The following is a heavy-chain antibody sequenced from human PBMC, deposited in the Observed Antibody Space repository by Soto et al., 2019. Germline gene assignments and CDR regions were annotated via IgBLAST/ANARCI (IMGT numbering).Heavy chain of an antibody. CDR1: GFTFSSYG. CDR3: AKDGFGELLALPFDY. CDR2: ISYDGSNK. V-gene: IGHV3-30*18. Sequence: QVQLVESGGGVVQPGRSLRLSCAASGFTFSSYGMHWVRQAPGKGLEWVAVISYDGSNKYYADSVKGRFTISRDNSKNTLYLQMNSLRAEDTAVYYCAKDGFGELLALPFDYWGQGTLDTVSS. D-gene: IGHD3-10*01. J-gene: IGHJ4*02.